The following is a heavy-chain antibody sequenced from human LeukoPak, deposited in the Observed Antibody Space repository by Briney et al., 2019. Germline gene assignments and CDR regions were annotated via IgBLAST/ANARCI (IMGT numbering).Heavy chain of an antibody. Sequence: GRSLRLSCAASGFNIRSHGMHWVRQAPGKGLEWLAVIWYNGNTKYYADSVKGRFTVSRDDSQNTLHLQMDSLRAEHTAVYYCVSADIWGNYRTDSWGHGALVVVPS. D-gene: IGHD3-16*02. CDR3: VSADIWGNYRTDS. CDR1: GFNIRSHG. J-gene: IGHJ5*01. CDR2: IWYNGNTK. V-gene: IGHV3-33*01.